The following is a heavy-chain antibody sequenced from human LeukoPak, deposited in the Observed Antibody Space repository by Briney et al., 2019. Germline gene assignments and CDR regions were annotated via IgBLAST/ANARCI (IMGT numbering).Heavy chain of an antibody. J-gene: IGHJ4*02. CDR3: ARGGVPGGFDD. CDR2: VKQDGSEK. D-gene: IGHD3-10*01. Sequence: GGSLRLSCGASGFTFSSYWMSWVRQAPGKGLEWVANVKQDGSEKYYVDSVKGRFTISRDNAKNSLYLQMNSLRAEDTALYYCARGGVPGGFDDWGQGTLVTVSS. CDR1: GFTFSSYW. V-gene: IGHV3-7*01.